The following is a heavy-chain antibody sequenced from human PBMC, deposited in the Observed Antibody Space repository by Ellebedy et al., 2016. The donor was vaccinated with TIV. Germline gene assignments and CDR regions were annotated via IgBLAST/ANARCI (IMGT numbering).Heavy chain of an antibody. J-gene: IGHJ4*02. CDR1: GFTFSGHA. CDR2: IWFDGTIK. D-gene: IGHD4-17*01. V-gene: IGHV3-33*08. CDR3: VRGARAGYGDSYYFEL. Sequence: GGSLRLSCAASGFTFSGHAMSWVRQAPGKGLEWVAVIWFDGTIKFYADSVKGRSTISRDNSMKTLFLQMNSLRTEDTAMYHCVRGARAGYGDSYYFELWGQGTQVTFSS.